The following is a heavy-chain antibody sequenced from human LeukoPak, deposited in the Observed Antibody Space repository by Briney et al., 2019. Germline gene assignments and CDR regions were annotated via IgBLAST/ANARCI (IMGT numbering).Heavy chain of an antibody. CDR3: ARTTTGDYTFDY. J-gene: IGHJ4*02. Sequence: PSETLSLTCTVSGGSISSYYWSWIRQPPGKGLEWLGYIYYSGSTNYNPSLKSRVTISVDTSKNQFSLKLSSVTAADTAVYYCARTTTGDYTFDYWGQGTLVTVSS. D-gene: IGHD7-27*01. CDR2: IYYSGST. V-gene: IGHV4-59*01. CDR1: GGSISSYY.